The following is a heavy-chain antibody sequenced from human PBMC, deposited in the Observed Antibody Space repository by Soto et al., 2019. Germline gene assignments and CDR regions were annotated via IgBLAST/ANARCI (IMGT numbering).Heavy chain of an antibody. Sequence: ASVKVSCKASGGTFSSYAISWVRQAPGQGLEWMGGIIPIFGTANYAQKFQGRVTITADKSTSTAYMELSSLRSEDTAVYYYASPLYYDSSSQHRDAFDIWGQGTMVTVSS. CDR1: GGTFSSYA. CDR3: ASPLYYDSSSQHRDAFDI. J-gene: IGHJ3*02. CDR2: IIPIFGTA. D-gene: IGHD3-22*01. V-gene: IGHV1-69*06.